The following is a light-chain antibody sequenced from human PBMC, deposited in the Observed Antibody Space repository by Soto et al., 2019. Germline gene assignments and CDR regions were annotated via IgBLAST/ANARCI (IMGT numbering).Light chain of an antibody. CDR1: QSISIN. CDR2: TAS. CDR3: HQFRNWPWT. V-gene: IGKV3-15*01. J-gene: IGKJ1*01. Sequence: EIVLTQSPGTLSVSPGDRVTLSCRASQSISINLAWYQHKPGQAPRLLMQTASSRASGVPARISGSGSGTEFTRTISSLHSEDFAVYYCHQFRNWPWTFCHVTKV.